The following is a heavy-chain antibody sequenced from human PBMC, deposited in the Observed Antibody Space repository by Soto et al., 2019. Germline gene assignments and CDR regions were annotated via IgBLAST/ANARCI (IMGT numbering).Heavy chain of an antibody. CDR2: INPNSGGT. CDR1: GYTFTGYY. J-gene: IGHJ6*02. D-gene: IGHD2-8*01. Sequence: QAQLVQSGAEVKKPGASVKVSCKASGYTFTGYYMHWVRQAPGQGLEWMGWINPNSGGTNYAQKFQGWVTMTRDTSISTAYMELSRLRSDDTAVYYCARGDSDCTNGVCYHYYYYGMDVWGQGTTVTVSS. V-gene: IGHV1-2*04. CDR3: ARGDSDCTNGVCYHYYYYGMDV.